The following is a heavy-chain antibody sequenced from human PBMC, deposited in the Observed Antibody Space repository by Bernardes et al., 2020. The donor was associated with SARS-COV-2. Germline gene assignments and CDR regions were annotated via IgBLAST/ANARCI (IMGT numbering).Heavy chain of an antibody. CDR3: ARGANYAMGV. CDR1: GFIFSNYW. CDR2: SNPDGTTT. V-gene: IGHV3-74*01. J-gene: IGHJ6*02. Sequence: GGSLRLSCAASGFIFSNYWMHWARQVPGKGLVWVSRSNPDGTTTDYADSVKGRFTISRDNAKNTVYLQMNSLTVEDTAVYYCARGANYAMGVWGQGTTVTVSS.